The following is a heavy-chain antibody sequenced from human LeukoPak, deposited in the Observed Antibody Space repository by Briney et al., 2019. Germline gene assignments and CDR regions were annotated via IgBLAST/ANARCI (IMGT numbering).Heavy chain of an antibody. CDR1: GGSITGHY. CDR2: TSYSRTT. D-gene: IGHD6-19*01. Sequence: SETLSLTCAVSGGSITGHYWNWIRQTPGMRLEWIGYTSYSRTTIYNSYFKGRATMSIDTSKNHLYLNLTSMTATDTAVYYCAKLGHSDGWYLGAFDIWGQGTTVIVSS. J-gene: IGHJ3*02. V-gene: IGHV4-59*08. CDR3: AKLGHSDGWYLGAFDI.